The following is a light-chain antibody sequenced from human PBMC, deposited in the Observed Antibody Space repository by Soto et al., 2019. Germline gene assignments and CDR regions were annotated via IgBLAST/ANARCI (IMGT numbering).Light chain of an antibody. Sequence: EIVFTQSPGTLSLSPGERATLSCRASQSVSSSYLACYQQKPGQALRLLIYGASSRATGIPDRFSGSGSGTDFTLTISRLEPEDFAVYYCQQYDSSPTWKFGQGTKVDIK. CDR3: QQYDSSPTWK. V-gene: IGKV3-20*01. CDR1: QSVSSSY. CDR2: GAS. J-gene: IGKJ1*01.